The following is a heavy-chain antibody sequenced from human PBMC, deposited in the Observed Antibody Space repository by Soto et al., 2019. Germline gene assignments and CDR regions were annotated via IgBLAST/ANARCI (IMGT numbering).Heavy chain of an antibody. J-gene: IGHJ3*02. V-gene: IGHV3-7*05. Sequence: EVQLVESGGGLVQPGGSLRLSCAASGFTVRSYWMSWVRQAPGKGLEWVASIKQDGSDKYYVESVKGRFTISRDNAENSVDLLMNTLRAEDTAVYYCARDKNVYDFFGADDAFDIWGQGTMVTVSS. CDR1: GFTVRSYW. D-gene: IGHD3-3*01. CDR2: IKQDGSDK. CDR3: ARDKNVYDFFGADDAFDI.